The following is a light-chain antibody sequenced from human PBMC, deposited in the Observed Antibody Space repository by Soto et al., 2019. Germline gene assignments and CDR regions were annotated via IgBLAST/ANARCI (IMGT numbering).Light chain of an antibody. J-gene: IGKJ5*01. CDR1: QSISRW. CDR3: QQLNSYLSIT. Sequence: IQLTQSPSTLSSSVGDRVTLTCQASQSISRWLAWYQQKPGKAPKLLLYAASTLQSVVPSRFSGSGSGTELTLTISSLQTEDFANYYCQQLNSYLSITFGQGTRLEIK. V-gene: IGKV1-9*01. CDR2: AAS.